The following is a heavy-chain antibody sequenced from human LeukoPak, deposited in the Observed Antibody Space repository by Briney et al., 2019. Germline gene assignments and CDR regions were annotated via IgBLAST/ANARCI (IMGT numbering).Heavy chain of an antibody. D-gene: IGHD5-18*01. CDR3: ARLIGSVDTAVDY. V-gene: IGHV3-23*01. Sequence: GGSLTLSCAASGLTFSSYAMSWVRQAPGKGLEWVSGISGSGGSTEYADSVKGRFTISRVNSENTLYLQMNSLSAEDTAVYYCARLIGSVDTAVDYWGQGTLVTVSS. CDR2: ISGSGGST. CDR1: GLTFSSYA. J-gene: IGHJ4*02.